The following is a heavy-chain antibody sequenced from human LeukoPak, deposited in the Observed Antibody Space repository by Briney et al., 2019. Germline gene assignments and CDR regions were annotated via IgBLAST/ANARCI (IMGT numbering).Heavy chain of an antibody. CDR1: GFTFSSYS. V-gene: IGHV3-21*01. J-gene: IGHJ4*02. CDR2: ISSSSSYI. CDR3: ASPIGRDDFDY. D-gene: IGHD5-24*01. Sequence: GGSLRLSCAASGFTFSSYSMNWVRQAPGKGLEWVSSISSSSSYIYYADSVKGRFTISRVNAKNSLYLQMNRLRAEDTAVYYCASPIGRDDFDYWGQGTLVTVSS.